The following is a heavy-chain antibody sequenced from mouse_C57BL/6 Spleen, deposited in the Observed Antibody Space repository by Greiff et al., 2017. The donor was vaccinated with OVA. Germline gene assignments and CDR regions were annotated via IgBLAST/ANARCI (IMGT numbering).Heavy chain of an antibody. J-gene: IGHJ3*01. D-gene: IGHD2-5*01. V-gene: IGHV1-42*01. CDR1: GYSFTGYY. CDR2: INPSTGGT. Sequence: EVQLVESGPELVKPGASVKISCKASGYSFTGYYMNWVKQSPEKSLEWIGEINPSTGGTTYNQKFKAKATLTVDKSSSTAYMQLKSLTSEDSAVYYCASTYYSNYLFAYWGQGTLVTVSA. CDR3: ASTYYSNYLFAY.